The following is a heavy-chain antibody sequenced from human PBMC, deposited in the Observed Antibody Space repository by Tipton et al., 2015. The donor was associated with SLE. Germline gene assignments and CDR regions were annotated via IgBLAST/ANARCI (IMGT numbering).Heavy chain of an antibody. J-gene: IGHJ4*02. D-gene: IGHD1-1*01. CDR1: GDSISSSY. V-gene: IGHV4-59*01. CDR3: AGLNWNPVEEAGDY. CDR2: IYYSGST. Sequence: TLSLTCTVSGDSISSSYWSWIRQPPGKGLEWIGYIYYSGSTNYNPSLKSRVTISVDTSKNQFSLKLSSVTAADTAVYYCAGLNWNPVEEAGDYWGQGTLVTVSS.